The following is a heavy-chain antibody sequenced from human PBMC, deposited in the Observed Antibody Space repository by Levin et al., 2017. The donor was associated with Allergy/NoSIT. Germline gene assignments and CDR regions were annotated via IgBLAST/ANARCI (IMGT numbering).Heavy chain of an antibody. J-gene: IGHJ4*02. Sequence: GESLKISCSAAGDTFTSYSLHWVRQAPGEGLEYVSGISDNGVNTYYAASAKGRFTISRDDSKNTLFLQASSLRFEDTAVYYCVKGGQYSGSWLSDDWGQGILVTVSS. CDR1: GDTFTSYS. V-gene: IGHV3-64D*06. D-gene: IGHD2-21*01. CDR3: VKGGQYSGSWLSDD. CDR2: ISDNGVNT.